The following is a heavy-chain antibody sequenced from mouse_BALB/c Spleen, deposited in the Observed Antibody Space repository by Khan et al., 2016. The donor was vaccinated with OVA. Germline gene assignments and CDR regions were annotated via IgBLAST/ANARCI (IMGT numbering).Heavy chain of an antibody. V-gene: IGHV3-2*02. CDR2: INYSGST. J-gene: IGHJ4*01. D-gene: IGHD2-3*01. CDR1: GYSITSDYA. CDR3: ARDGYWYNYAMDY. Sequence: VQLKESGPGLVNPSQSLSLTCTVTGYSITSDYAWNWIRQFPGNKLEWMGYINYSGSTNYNPALKSRIFITRDTSKNQFFLQLNSVTTEDTVSYNCARDGYWYNYAMDYWGQGTTVTVSS.